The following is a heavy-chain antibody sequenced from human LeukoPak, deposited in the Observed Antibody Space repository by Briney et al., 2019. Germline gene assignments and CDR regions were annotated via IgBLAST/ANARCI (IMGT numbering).Heavy chain of an antibody. CDR1: GYTFTGYY. CDR3: ARVPSRYYDFWSGYYYHDAFDI. D-gene: IGHD3-3*01. Sequence: ASVKASCKASGYTFTGYYMHWVRQAPGQGLEWMGRINPNSGGTNYAQKFQGRVTMTRDTSISTAYMELSRLRSDDTAVYYCARVPSRYYDFWSGYYYHDAFDIWGQGTMVTVSS. V-gene: IGHV1-2*06. CDR2: INPNSGGT. J-gene: IGHJ3*02.